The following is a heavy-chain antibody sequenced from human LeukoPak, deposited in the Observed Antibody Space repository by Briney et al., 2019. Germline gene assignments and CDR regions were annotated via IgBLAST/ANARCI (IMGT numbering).Heavy chain of an antibody. J-gene: IGHJ6*03. Sequence: PGGSLRLSCAASGFTFSNYWMTWVRRAPGKGLEWVANIRRDGSETHYVDSVMGRFTISRDNAKNSLYLQMNSLRAEDTAVYYCAREQYQPFRYYYMDVWGKGTTVTISS. CDR3: AREQYQPFRYYYMDV. V-gene: IGHV3-7*03. CDR2: IRRDGSET. D-gene: IGHD2-2*01. CDR1: GFTFSNYW.